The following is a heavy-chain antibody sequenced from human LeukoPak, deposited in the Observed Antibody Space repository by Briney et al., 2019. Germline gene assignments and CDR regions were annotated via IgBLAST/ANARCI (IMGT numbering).Heavy chain of an antibody. J-gene: IGHJ4*02. CDR2: IYTSGRT. CDR1: GGSITFGSYY. V-gene: IGHV4-61*02. Sequence: SETLSLTCTVSGGSITFGSYYWTWIRQPAGNGLEWIGRIYTSGRTFYNPSLRSRVTISMDTSMNQFSLRLNSVTAADTAVYYCARARVIPASFDDWGQGTLVTVSS. CDR3: ARARVIPASFDD.